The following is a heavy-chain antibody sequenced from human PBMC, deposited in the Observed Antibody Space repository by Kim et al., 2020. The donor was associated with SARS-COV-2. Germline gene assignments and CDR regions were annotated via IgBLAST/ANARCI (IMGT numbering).Heavy chain of an antibody. Sequence: GGSLRLSCAASGFTFSSYGMHWVRQAPGKGLQWVTFISYDGTNKHYVDSVKGRFTISRDNSKNTLFLQMNRLRIEDTAVYYCAKGPNIVGGLNPLDYWGQGTLVTVSS. CDR1: GFTFSSYG. V-gene: IGHV3-30*18. CDR3: AKGPNIVGGLNPLDY. CDR2: ISYDGTNK. J-gene: IGHJ4*02. D-gene: IGHD1-26*01.